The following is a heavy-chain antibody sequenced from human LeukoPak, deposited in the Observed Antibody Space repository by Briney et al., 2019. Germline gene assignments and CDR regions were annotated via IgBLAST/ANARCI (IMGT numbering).Heavy chain of an antibody. CDR2: IYTSGST. CDR1: GGSINSGSYY. Sequence: SETLSLTCTVSGGSINSGSYYWSWIRQPAGKGLEWIGRIYTSGSTNYNPSLKSRVSIPVDTSKNQFSLKLNSVTAADTAVYYCARVTSGGYLDSWGQGTLVTVSS. J-gene: IGHJ4*02. V-gene: IGHV4-61*02. CDR3: ARVTSGGYLDS. D-gene: IGHD3-22*01.